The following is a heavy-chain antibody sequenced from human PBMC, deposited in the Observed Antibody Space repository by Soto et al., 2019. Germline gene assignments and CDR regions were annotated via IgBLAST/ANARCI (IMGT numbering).Heavy chain of an antibody. CDR3: ARGPDR. J-gene: IGHJ5*02. V-gene: IGHV4-30-2*01. CDR2: IYHSGST. Sequence: QLQLQDSGSGLGKPSQTLSRTCSFSRGSISIGGESLSWIRQPPGKGLEWIGYIYHSGSTYYNPSLKSRVTISVDRSKNQFSLKLSSVTAADTAVDYCARGPDRWGQGTLVTVSS. CDR1: RGSISIGGES.